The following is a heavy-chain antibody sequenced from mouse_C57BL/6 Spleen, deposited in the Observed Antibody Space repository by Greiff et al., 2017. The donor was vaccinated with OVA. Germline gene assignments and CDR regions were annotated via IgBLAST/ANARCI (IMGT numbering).Heavy chain of an antibody. Sequence: EVMLVESGGGLVQPGGSMKLSCVASGFTFSNYWINWVRQSPEKGLEWVAQIRLKSDNYATHYAESVKGRFTISRDDSKSSVYLQMNNLRAEDTGIYYCTVYYYGSGGFAYWGQGTLVTVSA. J-gene: IGHJ3*01. V-gene: IGHV6-3*01. CDR3: TVYYYGSGGFAY. D-gene: IGHD1-1*01. CDR1: GFTFSNYW. CDR2: IRLKSDNYAT.